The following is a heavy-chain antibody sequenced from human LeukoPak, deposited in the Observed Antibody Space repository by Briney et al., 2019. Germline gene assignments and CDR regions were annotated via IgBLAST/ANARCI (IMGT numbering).Heavy chain of an antibody. Sequence: LGESLKISCKGSGYSFTNNWIGWVRQMPGKGLEWMGIIYPGDSDTRYSPSFQGQVTISADKSISTAYLQWSSLKASDTAMYYCARQASLIPTLWYFDYWGQGTLVTVSS. CDR1: GYSFTNNW. J-gene: IGHJ4*02. V-gene: IGHV5-51*01. D-gene: IGHD2-15*01. CDR2: IYPGDSDT. CDR3: ARQASLIPTLWYFDY.